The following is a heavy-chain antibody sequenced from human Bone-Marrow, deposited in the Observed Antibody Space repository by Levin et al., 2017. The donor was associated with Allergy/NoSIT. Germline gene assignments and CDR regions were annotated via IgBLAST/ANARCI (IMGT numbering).Heavy chain of an antibody. J-gene: IGHJ6*02. D-gene: IGHD1-26*01. CDR1: GFTFRNYG. CDR3: AKPRVAWEASHYDAVDV. Sequence: GGSLRLSCAASGFTFRNYGMHWVRQAPGKGLEWVAVISYADSAEYYADSEKGRFTISRDTSNDTLFLHMPSLKREDKAVYYCAKPRVAWEASHYDAVDVWGQGTTVIVSS. CDR2: ISYADSAE. V-gene: IGHV3-30*18.